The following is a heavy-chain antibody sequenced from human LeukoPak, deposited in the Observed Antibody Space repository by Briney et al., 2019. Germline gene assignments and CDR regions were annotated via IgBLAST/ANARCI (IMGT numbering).Heavy chain of an antibody. J-gene: IGHJ4*02. D-gene: IGHD1-26*01. CDR3: ARQWELPGGFDY. V-gene: IGHV3-30-3*01. CDR2: ISYDGSNK. CDR1: GFTFSSYA. Sequence: GGSLRLSCAAYGFTFSSYAMHWVRQAPGKGLEWVAVISYDGSNKYYADSVKGRFTISRDNSKNTLYLQMNSLRAEDTAVYYCARQWELPGGFDYWGQGTPVTVSS.